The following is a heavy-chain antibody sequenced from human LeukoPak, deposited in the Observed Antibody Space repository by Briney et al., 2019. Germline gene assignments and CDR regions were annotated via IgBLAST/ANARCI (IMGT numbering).Heavy chain of an antibody. CDR1: GGSISSYY. Sequence: SETLSLTCTVSGGSISSYYWSWIRQPPGEGLEWIGYIYTSESTNYNPSLKSRVTISVDTSKNQFSLKLSSVTAADTAVYYCARTPMYYDFWSGYPYYFDYWGQGTLVTVSS. CDR3: ARTPMYYDFWSGYPYYFDY. CDR2: IYTSEST. D-gene: IGHD3-3*01. J-gene: IGHJ4*02. V-gene: IGHV4-4*09.